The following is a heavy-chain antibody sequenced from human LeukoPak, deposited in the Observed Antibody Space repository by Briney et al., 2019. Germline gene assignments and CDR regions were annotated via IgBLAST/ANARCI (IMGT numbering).Heavy chain of an antibody. CDR2: IKQDGSEK. CDR1: GFTFSSYW. J-gene: IGHJ6*03. CDR3: AKDASSGTRDYYYYYMDV. Sequence: GVSLRLSCAASGFTFSSYWMSWVRQAPGKGLEWVANIKQDGSEKYYVDSVKGRFTISRDNAKNSLYLQMNSLRAEDTALYYCAKDASSGTRDYYYYYMDVWGKGTTVTISS. V-gene: IGHV3-7*03. D-gene: IGHD1-1*01.